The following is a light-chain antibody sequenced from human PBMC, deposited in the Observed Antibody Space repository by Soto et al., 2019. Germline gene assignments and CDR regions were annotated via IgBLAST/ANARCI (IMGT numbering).Light chain of an antibody. CDR3: QQYMWT. CDR2: KAS. J-gene: IGKJ1*01. CDR1: DSISSW. Sequence: DIQMTQSPSTLSAFVGDRVTITCRASDSISSWLAWYQQKPGKAPKLLIYKASNLASGVPSRFSGSGSGTEFTLTISSLQPDDSETYYCQQYMWTFGQGTKVEIK. V-gene: IGKV1-5*03.